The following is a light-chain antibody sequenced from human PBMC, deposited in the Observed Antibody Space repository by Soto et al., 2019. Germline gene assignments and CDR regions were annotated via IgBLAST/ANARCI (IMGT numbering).Light chain of an antibody. CDR2: EVS. V-gene: IGLV2-14*01. CDR1: TSDIGNYKY. CDR3: SSYTTSNTVV. Sequence: QSVLTQPASVSGSPGQSITISCTGTTSDIGNYKYVSWYQQHPGKAPKLIIYEVSNRPSRVSDRFSGSKSGNTASLTVSGLQPEDEADYYCSSYTTSNTVVFGGGTKLTVL. J-gene: IGLJ3*02.